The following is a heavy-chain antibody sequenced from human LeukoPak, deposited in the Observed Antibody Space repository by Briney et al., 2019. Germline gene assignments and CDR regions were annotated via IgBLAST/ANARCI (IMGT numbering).Heavy chain of an antibody. D-gene: IGHD3-22*01. CDR2: ISSSGSYI. V-gene: IGHV3-21*01. CDR3: AREANIPDYYDSSGYYPY. J-gene: IGHJ4*02. CDR1: GFTFSSYS. Sequence: GGSLRLSCAASGFTFSSYSMNWVRQAPGKGLEWVSSISSSGSYIYYADSVKGRFTISRDNAKNSLYLQMNSLRAEDTAVYYCAREANIPDYYDSSGYYPYWGQGTLVTVSS.